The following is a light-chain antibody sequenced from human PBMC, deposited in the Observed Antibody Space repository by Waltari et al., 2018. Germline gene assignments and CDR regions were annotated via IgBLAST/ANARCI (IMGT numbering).Light chain of an antibody. V-gene: IGKV1-12*01. CDR2: TAS. Sequence: DIQMTQSPSSVSASVGDRVTIPCRASQSISSWLVWYQQKPGKAPKVLIYTASTLQSGVPSRFSGSGSGTDFTLTISSLQPEDFATYYCLQTNSFPWTFGQGTKVEI. CDR1: QSISSW. CDR3: LQTNSFPWT. J-gene: IGKJ1*01.